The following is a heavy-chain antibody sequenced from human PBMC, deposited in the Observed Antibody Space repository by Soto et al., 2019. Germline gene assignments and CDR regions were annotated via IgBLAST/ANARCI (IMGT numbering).Heavy chain of an antibody. J-gene: IGHJ6*02. CDR1: GDSVSSNSAA. D-gene: IGHD6-19*01. Sequence: SQTLSLTCAISGDSVSSNSAASNWIRQSPSRGLEWLGRTYYRSKWYNDYAVSVKSRITINPDTSKNQFSLQLNSVTPEDTAVYYCARVKASSGWYYDYYYGMDVWGQGTTVTVSS. CDR2: TYYRSKWYN. CDR3: ARVKASSGWYYDYYYGMDV. V-gene: IGHV6-1*01.